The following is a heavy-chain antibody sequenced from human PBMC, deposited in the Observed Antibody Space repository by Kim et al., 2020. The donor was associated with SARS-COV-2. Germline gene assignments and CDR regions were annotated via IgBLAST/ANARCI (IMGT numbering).Heavy chain of an antibody. CDR3: TRGVAGTTFPYYFDY. J-gene: IGHJ4*02. V-gene: IGHV3-49*02. Sequence: SVKGRFTHSRDDAQSIAYLQMNSLKTEDTAVYYCTRGVAGTTFPYYFDYWGQGTLVTVSS. D-gene: IGHD1-7*01.